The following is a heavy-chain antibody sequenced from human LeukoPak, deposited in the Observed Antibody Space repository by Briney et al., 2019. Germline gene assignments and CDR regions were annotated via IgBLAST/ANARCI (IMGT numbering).Heavy chain of an antibody. V-gene: IGHV4-4*07. CDR2: IYTSGST. Sequence: SETLSLTCTVSGGSISSYYWSWIRQPAGKGLEWIGRIYTSGSTNYNPSLKSRVTMSVDTSKNQFSLKLSSVTAADTAVYYCARGCTSCYNYYYYYMDVWGKGTTVTVSS. CDR3: ARGCTSCYNYYYYYMDV. J-gene: IGHJ6*03. D-gene: IGHD2-2*02. CDR1: GGSISSYY.